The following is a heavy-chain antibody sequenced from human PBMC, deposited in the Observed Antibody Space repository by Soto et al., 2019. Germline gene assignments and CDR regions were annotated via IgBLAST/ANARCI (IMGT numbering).Heavy chain of an antibody. V-gene: IGHV3-73*02. CDR2: IRRKANNYAT. Sequence: EVQLVESGGGLVQPGGSLKLSCAASGFIFSDSALHWVRQASGKGLEWVGRIRRKANNYATTYAASVEGRFAISRDDSKNTAYRKMNRLKPEDTAKYYCTRGIVVWGVYPRYYLDYWGQGTLVTVSS. CDR3: TRGIVVWGVYPRYYLDY. D-gene: IGHD3-3*01. CDR1: GFIFSDSA. J-gene: IGHJ4*02.